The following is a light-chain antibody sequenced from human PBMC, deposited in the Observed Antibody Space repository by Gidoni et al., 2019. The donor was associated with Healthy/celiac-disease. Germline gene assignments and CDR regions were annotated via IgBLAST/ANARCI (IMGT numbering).Light chain of an antibody. CDR2: DVS. CDR3: SSYTSSSTLG. CDR1: SSDVGGYNY. V-gene: IGLV2-14*03. J-gene: IGLJ3*02. Sequence: QSALTQPASVSGSPGQSITISCTGTSSDVGGYNYVSWYQQHPGKAPKLMIYDVSNRPAGVSNLFSGSKCGNTASLTISGLQAEDEADYYCSSYTSSSTLGFGGGTKLTVL.